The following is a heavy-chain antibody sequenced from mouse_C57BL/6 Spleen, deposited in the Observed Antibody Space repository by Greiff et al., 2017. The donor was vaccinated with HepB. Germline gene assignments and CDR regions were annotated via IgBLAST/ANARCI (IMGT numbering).Heavy chain of an antibody. Sequence: QVQLQQPGAELVRPGPSVKLSCKASGYTFTSYWMHWVKQRPGQGLEWIGVIDPSDSYTNYNQKFKGKATLTVDTSSSTAYMQLSSLTSEDSAVYYCARERAGGLDYWGQGTTLTVSS. J-gene: IGHJ2*01. D-gene: IGHD3-1*01. CDR3: ARERAGGLDY. CDR2: IDPSDSYT. CDR1: GYTFTSYW. V-gene: IGHV1-59*01.